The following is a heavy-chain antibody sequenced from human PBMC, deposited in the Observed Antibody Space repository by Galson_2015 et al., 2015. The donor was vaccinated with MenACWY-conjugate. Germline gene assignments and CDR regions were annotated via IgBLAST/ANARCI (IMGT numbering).Heavy chain of an antibody. Sequence: SLRLSCAASGFTFSSYAMSWVRQAPGTGLERVSAISGSGDKTFYADSVEGRFTVSRDNSKNTLYLQMHSLSAEDTAVYYCAKEVILGDWYFDLWGQGTTVTVSS. CDR3: AKEVILGDWYFDL. CDR1: GFTFSSYA. V-gene: IGHV3-23*01. D-gene: IGHD3/OR15-3a*01. J-gene: IGHJ6*02. CDR2: ISGSGDKT.